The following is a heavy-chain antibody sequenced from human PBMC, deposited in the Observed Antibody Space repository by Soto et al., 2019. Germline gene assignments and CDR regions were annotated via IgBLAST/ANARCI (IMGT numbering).Heavy chain of an antibody. CDR3: ARSNCGGDCSFDY. J-gene: IGHJ4*02. Sequence: SETLSLTCTVSGVSIISYYWSWIRQPPGKGLEWIGYIYYSGSTNYNPSLKSRVTISVDTSKNQFSLKLSSVTAADTAVYYCARSNCGGDCSFDYWGQGTLVTVS. CDR2: IYYSGST. CDR1: GVSIISYY. V-gene: IGHV4-59*01. D-gene: IGHD2-21*02.